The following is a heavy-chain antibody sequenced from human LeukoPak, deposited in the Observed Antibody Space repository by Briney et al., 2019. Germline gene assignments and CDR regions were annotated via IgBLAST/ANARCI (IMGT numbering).Heavy chain of an antibody. D-gene: IGHD5-24*01. CDR3: ARLVRGLREIGQVAY. CDR2: IYPGDSDT. J-gene: IGHJ4*02. CDR1: GYSFTSYW. Sequence: GESLKISCKGSGYSFTSYWIGWVRQMPGKGLEWMGIIYPGDSDTRYSPSFQGQVTISADKSISTAYLQWSSLKASDTAMYYCARLVRGLREIGQVAYWGQGTLVTVSS. V-gene: IGHV5-51*01.